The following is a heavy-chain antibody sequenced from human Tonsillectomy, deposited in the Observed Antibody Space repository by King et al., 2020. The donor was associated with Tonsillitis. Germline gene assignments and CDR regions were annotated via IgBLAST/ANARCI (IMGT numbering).Heavy chain of an antibody. J-gene: IGHJ4*02. CDR3: AKDLVEGRYFDWLLPYYFDY. D-gene: IGHD3-9*01. Sequence: VQLVESGGGLVQPGGSLRLSCAASGFTFSSYAMSWVRQAPGKGLEWVSAISGSGGSTYYADSVKGRFTISRDNSKNTLYLQMNSLRAEDTAVYYCAKDLVEGRYFDWLLPYYFDYWGEGTLVTVSS. CDR1: GFTFSSYA. CDR2: ISGSGGST. V-gene: IGHV3-23*04.